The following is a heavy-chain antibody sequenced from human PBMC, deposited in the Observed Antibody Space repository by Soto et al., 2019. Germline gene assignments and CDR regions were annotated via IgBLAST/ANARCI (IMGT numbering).Heavy chain of an antibody. CDR1: GDSISKTTSY. J-gene: IGHJ5*02. D-gene: IGHD2-2*01. Sequence: SETLSLTCSVSGDSISKTTSYWGWIRQPPGKGLEWIGTIYHSGSTYYNPSLMSRVTLSIDKSQNQFSLQLNSVTAADTAVYYCARRVGSCSGTSCNGWFDPWGQGTLVTVSS. CDR3: ARRVGSCSGTSCNGWFDP. CDR2: IYHSGST. V-gene: IGHV4-39*01.